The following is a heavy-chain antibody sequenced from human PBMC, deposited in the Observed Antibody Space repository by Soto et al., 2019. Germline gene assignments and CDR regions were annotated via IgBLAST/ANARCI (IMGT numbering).Heavy chain of an antibody. CDR2: IYWDDDK. Sequence: QITLKESGPKLVKPTQTLTLTCTFSGFSLSTSGVGVGWSRQPPGKALEWLALIYWDDDKRYSPSLRSRLTISKDTSKNQVVLTMTNMDPVDTATYYCIQSRCGGDCLQSYASHYYYGMDVWGQGTTVTVSS. D-gene: IGHD2-21*02. V-gene: IGHV2-5*02. CDR1: GFSLSTSGVG. CDR3: IQSRCGGDCLQSYASHYYYGMDV. J-gene: IGHJ6*02.